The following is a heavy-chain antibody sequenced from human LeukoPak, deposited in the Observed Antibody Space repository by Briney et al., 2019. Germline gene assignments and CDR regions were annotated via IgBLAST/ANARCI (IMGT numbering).Heavy chain of an antibody. D-gene: IGHD2-21*02. CDR1: GVSISSYY. J-gene: IGHJ3*02. Sequence: PSETLSLTCTVSGVSISSYYWSWIRQPAGKGLEWIGRIHTSGSTNYNPSLKSRVTMSVDTSKNQFSLKLSSVTAADTAVYYCARGNYVYCGGDCSRGAFDIWGQGTMVTVSS. V-gene: IGHV4-4*07. CDR2: IHTSGST. CDR3: ARGNYVYCGGDCSRGAFDI.